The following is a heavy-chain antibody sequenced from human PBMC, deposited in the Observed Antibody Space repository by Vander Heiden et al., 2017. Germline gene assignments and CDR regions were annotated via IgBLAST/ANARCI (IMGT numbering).Heavy chain of an antibody. D-gene: IGHD6-13*01. V-gene: IGHV3-7*03. CDR3: ARDSRSSISWPNWYLDL. CDR2: INQDGSEQ. Sequence: EVQLVESGGGLVQPGGSLRLSCAASGFTSSNYWIRWVRQAPGKGLEWVANINQDGSEQYYVDSGKGRVTISRDNAKNSLYLQMSSLRVEDTAAYYCARDSRSSISWPNWYLDLWGRGTLVTVSS. CDR1: GFTSSNYW. J-gene: IGHJ2*01.